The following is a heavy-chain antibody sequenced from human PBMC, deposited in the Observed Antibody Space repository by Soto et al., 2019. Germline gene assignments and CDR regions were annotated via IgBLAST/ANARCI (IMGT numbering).Heavy chain of an antibody. J-gene: IGHJ4*02. V-gene: IGHV3-23*01. CDR3: AKASYDILTGYSPDY. Sequence: PGGSLRLSCAAPGFTFSSYAMNWVRQAPGKGLEWVSLISTSGGRTKYADSVKGRFTISRDNSKNTLYLQMSSLRAEDTALYYCAKASYDILTGYSPDYWGQGTLVTVSS. CDR1: GFTFSSYA. D-gene: IGHD3-9*01. CDR2: ISTSGGRT.